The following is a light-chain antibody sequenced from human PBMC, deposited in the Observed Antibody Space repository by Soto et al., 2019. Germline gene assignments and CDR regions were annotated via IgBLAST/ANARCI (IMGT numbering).Light chain of an antibody. CDR3: SSFTSSSTGV. CDR2: EVS. J-gene: IGLJ3*02. CDR1: SSDIGGYNY. V-gene: IGLV2-14*01. Sequence: QSALTQPASVSGSPGQSITISCTGTSSDIGGYNYVSWYQQHPGKAPKLMIYEVSNRPSGVYNRFSGSKSGNTASLTIAGLQDEDEAYYYCSSFTSSSTGVFGGGTKLTVL.